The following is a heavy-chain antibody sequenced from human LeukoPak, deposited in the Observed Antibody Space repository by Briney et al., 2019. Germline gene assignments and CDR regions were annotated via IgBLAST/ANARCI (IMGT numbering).Heavy chain of an antibody. CDR2: ISSSSSII. CDR3: ARGETRKDI. Sequence: GGSLRLSCEGSGFTFSSYSMNGVRQAPGKGLEWVSYISSSSSIIYYADSGKGRFTISRDNAKNSLYLQMSSLRDEDTAVFYCARGETRKDIWGQGTMVTVSS. V-gene: IGHV3-48*02. D-gene: IGHD1-26*01. J-gene: IGHJ3*02. CDR1: GFTFSSYS.